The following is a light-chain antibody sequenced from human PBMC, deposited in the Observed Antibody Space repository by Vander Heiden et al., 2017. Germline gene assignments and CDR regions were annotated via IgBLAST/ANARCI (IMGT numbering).Light chain of an antibody. V-gene: IGKV1-39*01. CDR2: AAS. J-gene: IGKJ1*01. Sequence: DIQMTQSPSSLSASVGDRVAITCRASQSISNYLNWFQQIPGKAHKVLIYAASSLQSGVPSRFGGSGSGTDFTLTITSLQPEDSAIYYCQQSYTIPWTFGQGTKVEI. CDR1: QSISNY. CDR3: QQSYTIPWT.